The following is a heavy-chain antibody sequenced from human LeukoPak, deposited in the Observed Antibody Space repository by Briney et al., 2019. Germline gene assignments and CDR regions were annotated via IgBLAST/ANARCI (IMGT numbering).Heavy chain of an antibody. CDR3: ARDPTYDSSGYGAY. J-gene: IGHJ4*02. CDR1: GFTFSSYS. D-gene: IGHD3-22*01. V-gene: IGHV3-21*01. CDR2: ISSSSYI. Sequence: GGSLRLSCAASGFTFSSYSMNWVRQAPGKGLEWVSSISSSSYIYYADSVKGRFTISRDNAKNSLYLQMNSLRAEDTAVYYCARDPTYDSSGYGAYWGQGTLVTVSS.